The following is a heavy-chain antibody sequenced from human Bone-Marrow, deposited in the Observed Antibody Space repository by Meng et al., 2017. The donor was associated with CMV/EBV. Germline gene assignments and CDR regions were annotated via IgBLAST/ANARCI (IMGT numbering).Heavy chain of an antibody. CDR1: GFTFSGSA. CDR2: IRSKANRYAT. J-gene: IGHJ4*02. D-gene: IGHD3-3*01. Sequence: GESLKISWAASGFTFSGSAMHWVRQASGKGLEWVGRIRSKANRYATTYAASVKGRFTISRDDSKNTAYLQMTSLKTEDTAVYYCARGKDPTYYDFWSGYYGFDYWGQGTLVTVSS. V-gene: IGHV3-73*01. CDR3: ARGKDPTYYDFWSGYYGFDY.